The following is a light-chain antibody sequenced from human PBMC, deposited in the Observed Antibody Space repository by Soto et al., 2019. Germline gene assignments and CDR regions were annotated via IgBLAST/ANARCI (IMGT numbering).Light chain of an antibody. CDR2: AAS. CDR3: QQSYSTPST. Sequence: DIQMTQSPSSLSASVGDRVTITCRASQSISSYLNWYQQKPGKAPKLLIYAASSLQSGVPSRFSGSGSGTDFTLTISSLQPEDFATYYCQQSYSTPSTIGPGTKVDIK. V-gene: IGKV1-39*01. CDR1: QSISSY. J-gene: IGKJ3*01.